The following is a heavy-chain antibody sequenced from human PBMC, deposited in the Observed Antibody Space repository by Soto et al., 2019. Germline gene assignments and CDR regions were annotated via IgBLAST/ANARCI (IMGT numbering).Heavy chain of an antibody. V-gene: IGHV4-31*03. D-gene: IGHD3-3*01. CDR3: ARWWSGSRQGFDP. CDR2: IYYSGST. Sequence: QVQLQESGPGLVKPSQTLSLTCTVSGGSISSGDYYWSWIRQHPGKGLEWIGYIYYSGSTYYNPSRTSRVTISGDTSKNQFSPKLSSVTAADTAVYYCARWWSGSRQGFDPWGQGTLVTVSS. J-gene: IGHJ5*02. CDR1: GGSISSGDYY.